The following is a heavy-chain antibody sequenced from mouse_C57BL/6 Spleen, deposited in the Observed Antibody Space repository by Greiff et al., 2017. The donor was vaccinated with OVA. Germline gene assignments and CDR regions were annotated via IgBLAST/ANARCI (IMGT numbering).Heavy chain of an antibody. CDR2: IDPSDSET. J-gene: IGHJ4*01. D-gene: IGHD2-5*01. CDR1: GYTFTSYW. V-gene: IGHV1-52*01. CDR3: ARDSNYAMDY. Sequence: QVQLQQPGAELVRPGSSVKLSCKASGYTFTSYWMHWVKQRPIQGLEWIGNIDPSDSETHYNQKFKDKATLTVDKSSSTAYMQLSSLTSEDSAVYYCARDSNYAMDYWGQGTLVTVSS.